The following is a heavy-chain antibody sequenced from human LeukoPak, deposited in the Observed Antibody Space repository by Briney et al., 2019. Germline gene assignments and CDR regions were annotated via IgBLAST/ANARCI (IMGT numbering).Heavy chain of an antibody. Sequence: PGGSLRLSCAASGFTFSVYAMSWVRQAPGKGLEWVSGISGSGDSTFYADAVKGRFTISRDNSKNTLYLQMNSLRAEDTALYYCVRNSGGSAAHPFDYWGRGTLVTVSS. J-gene: IGHJ4*02. CDR2: ISGSGDST. CDR3: VRNSGGSAAHPFDY. V-gene: IGHV3-23*01. D-gene: IGHD6-13*01. CDR1: GFTFSVYA.